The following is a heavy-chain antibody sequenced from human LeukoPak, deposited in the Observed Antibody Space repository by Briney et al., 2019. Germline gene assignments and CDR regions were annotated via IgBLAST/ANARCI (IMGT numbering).Heavy chain of an antibody. D-gene: IGHD4/OR15-4a*01. V-gene: IGHV5-51*01. Sequence: GESLKISCKGSGYSFTSYWIGWVRQMPGKGLEWMGIIYPGDSDTRYSPSFQGQVTISADKSISTAYLQWSSLKASDTAMYYCARQVSVTMVPTGDHAFDIWGQGTMVTVSS. CDR1: GYSFTSYW. CDR3: ARQVSVTMVPTGDHAFDI. J-gene: IGHJ3*02. CDR2: IYPGDSDT.